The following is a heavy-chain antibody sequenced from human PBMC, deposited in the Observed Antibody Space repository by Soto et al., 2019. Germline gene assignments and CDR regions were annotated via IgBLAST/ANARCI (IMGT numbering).Heavy chain of an antibody. Sequence: QVQLEQSGAEVKKPGSPVKVSCKASGGTLSDHGVAWLRQAPGQGLEGMGGTIPVFNTAKYAQKFQGRVTVTADKFTNIAYMELSSLRSEDTAFYFCARGVYGSGNYYTGPSAFDIWGQGTMVIVSS. D-gene: IGHD3-10*01. CDR2: TIPVFNTA. CDR3: ARGVYGSGNYYTGPSAFDI. CDR1: GGTLSDHG. J-gene: IGHJ3*02. V-gene: IGHV1-69*06.